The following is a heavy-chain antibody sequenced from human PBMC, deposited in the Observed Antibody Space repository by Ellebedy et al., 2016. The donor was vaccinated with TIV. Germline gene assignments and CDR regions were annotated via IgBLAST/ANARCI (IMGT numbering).Heavy chain of an antibody. D-gene: IGHD5-18*01. Sequence: AASVKVSCKASGGTFSSYAISWVRQAPGQGLEWMGGIIPIFGTANYAQKFQGRVTITADESTSTVYMELSSLRSEDTAVYYCARNLDSIQPFDYWGQGTLVTVSS. CDR2: IIPIFGTA. V-gene: IGHV1-69*13. J-gene: IGHJ4*02. CDR1: GGTFSSYA. CDR3: ARNLDSIQPFDY.